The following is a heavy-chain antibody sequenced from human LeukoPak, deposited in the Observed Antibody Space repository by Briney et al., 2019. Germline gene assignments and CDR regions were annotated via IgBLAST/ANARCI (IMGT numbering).Heavy chain of an antibody. CDR3: ARDPARSGYYNWFDP. V-gene: IGHV1-18*01. CDR1: GYTFTSYG. CDR2: ISAYNGNT. Sequence: GASVKVSCKASGYTFTSYGISWVRQAPGQGLEWMGWISAYNGNTNYAQKLQGRVTMTTDTSTSTAYMELRSLRSDDTAVYYCARDPARSGYYNWFDPWGQGTLVTVSS. D-gene: IGHD3-3*01. J-gene: IGHJ5*02.